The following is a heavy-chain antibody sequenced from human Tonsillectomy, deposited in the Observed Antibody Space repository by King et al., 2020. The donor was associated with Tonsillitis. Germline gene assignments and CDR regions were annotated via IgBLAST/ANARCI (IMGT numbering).Heavy chain of an antibody. CDR1: GYTFTSYD. V-gene: IGHV1-8*01. CDR2: MNPNSGNT. CDR3: ARRITIFGVVTINWFDP. D-gene: IGHD3-3*01. Sequence: QLVQSGAEVKKPGASVKVSCKASGYTFTSYDINWVRQATGQGLEWMGWMNPNSGNTGYAQKFQGRVTMTRNISISTAYMELSSLRSEDTAVYYCARRITIFGVVTINWFDPWGQGTLVTVSS. J-gene: IGHJ5*02.